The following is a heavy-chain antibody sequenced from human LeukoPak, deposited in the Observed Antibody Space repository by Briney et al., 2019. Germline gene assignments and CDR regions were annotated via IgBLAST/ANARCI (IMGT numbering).Heavy chain of an antibody. J-gene: IGHJ4*02. D-gene: IGHD3-10*01. Sequence: SQTLSLTRAISGDSVSSNSATWTFIRQSPSRGLEWLGRTYYRSKWFNEYAVSVKSRITINTDTSKNQFSLQLTSVTPEDTAMYFCARELGRRGIDYWGQGTLVTVSS. CDR3: ARELGRRGIDY. CDR2: TYYRSKWFN. V-gene: IGHV6-1*01. CDR1: GDSVSSNSAT.